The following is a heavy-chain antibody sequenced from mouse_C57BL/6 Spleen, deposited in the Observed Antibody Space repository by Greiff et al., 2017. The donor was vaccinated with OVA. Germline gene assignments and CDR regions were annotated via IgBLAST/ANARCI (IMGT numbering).Heavy chain of an antibody. Sequence: EVQLQESGGGLVKPGGSLKLSCAASGFTFSDYGMHWVRQAPEKGLEWVAYISSGSSTIYYADTVKGRFTISRDNAKNTLFLQMTSLRSEDTAMYYCAREEELGWFAYWGQGTLVTVSA. V-gene: IGHV5-17*01. CDR2: ISSGSSTI. CDR3: AREEELGWFAY. CDR1: GFTFSDYG. J-gene: IGHJ3*01.